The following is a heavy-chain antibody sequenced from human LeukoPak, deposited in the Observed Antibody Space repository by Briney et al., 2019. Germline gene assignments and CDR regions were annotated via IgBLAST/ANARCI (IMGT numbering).Heavy chain of an antibody. Sequence: SETLSLTCTSGGSISSSSYYWGWIRQPPGKGLEWIGTIYYSGSTYYNPSLNSRVTISVDTSKNQFSLKLSSVTAADTAEYYCVRRVAGSGYRDYWGQGTLVTVSS. CDR2: IYYSGST. D-gene: IGHD3-22*01. J-gene: IGHJ4*02. CDR1: GGSISSSSYY. V-gene: IGHV4-39*01. CDR3: VRRVAGSGYRDY.